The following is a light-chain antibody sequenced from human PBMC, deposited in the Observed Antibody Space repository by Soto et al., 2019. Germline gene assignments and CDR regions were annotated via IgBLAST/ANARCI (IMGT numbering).Light chain of an antibody. CDR1: SSDVGRYDY. CDR3: CSFAGSYTYV. J-gene: IGLJ1*01. V-gene: IGLV2-11*01. Sequence: SALTQPRSVSGSPGQSVTISCTGTSSDVGRYDYVSWYQQHPGKAPKLIIYAVSERPSGVPDRFSGSKFGNTASLTISGLQAEDEADYSCCSFAGSYTYVFGTGTKVTVL. CDR2: AVS.